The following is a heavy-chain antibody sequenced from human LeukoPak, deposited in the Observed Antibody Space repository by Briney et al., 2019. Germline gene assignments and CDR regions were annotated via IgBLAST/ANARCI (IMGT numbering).Heavy chain of an antibody. D-gene: IGHD6-13*01. CDR1: GDSISSDDYY. CDR2: FSASGNS. Sequence: PSETLSLTCTVSGDSISSDDYYWSWIRQPAGKGLEWIGRFSASGNSNYNPSLKSRLTISVDTSKNQFSLKLSSVTAADTAVYYCAAGSWYDRFDYWGQGTLVTVSS. J-gene: IGHJ4*02. V-gene: IGHV4-61*02. CDR3: AAGSWYDRFDY.